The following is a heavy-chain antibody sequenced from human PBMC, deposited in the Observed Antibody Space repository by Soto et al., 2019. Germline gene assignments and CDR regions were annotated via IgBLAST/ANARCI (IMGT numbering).Heavy chain of an antibody. CDR1: GGSISSYY. Sequence: PSETLSLTCTVSGGSISSYYWSWIRQPPGKGLEWIGYIYYSGSTNYNPSLKSRVTISVDTSKNQFSLKLSSVTAADTAVYYCARSLYGDHYYYYYMDVWGKGTTVTVSS. CDR2: IYYSGST. CDR3: ARSLYGDHYYYYYMDV. J-gene: IGHJ6*03. V-gene: IGHV4-59*08. D-gene: IGHD4-17*01.